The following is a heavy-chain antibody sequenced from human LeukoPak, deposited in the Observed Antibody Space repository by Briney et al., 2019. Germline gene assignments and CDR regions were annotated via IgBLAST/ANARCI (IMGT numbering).Heavy chain of an antibody. CDR2: IHHGGST. CDR1: GGSISSGVYY. D-gene: IGHD4-17*01. CDR3: ARSPVTPDYFDY. Sequence: PSETLSLTCTVSGGSISSGVYYWSWIRQPPGEGLEWIGYIHHGGSTYYNPSLKSRVTLSVDRSKNQFSLQLTSVTAADTAVYYCARSPVTPDYFDYWGQGTLVTVSS. V-gene: IGHV4-30-2*01. J-gene: IGHJ4*02.